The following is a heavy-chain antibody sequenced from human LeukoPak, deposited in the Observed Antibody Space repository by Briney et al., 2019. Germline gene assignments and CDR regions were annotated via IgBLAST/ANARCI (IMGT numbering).Heavy chain of an antibody. V-gene: IGHV3-30*02. J-gene: IGHJ5*02. CDR1: GFNFSNYD. CDR3: AKGDTS. CDR2: IRNDRSNK. Sequence: RPGGSLRLSCAASGFNFSNYDMHWVRQAPGKGLEWVAFIRNDRSNKYYADSVRGRFTISRDNSKNTLYLQMNSLRAGDTAVYYCAKGDTSWGQGTLVTVSS. D-gene: IGHD2-21*02.